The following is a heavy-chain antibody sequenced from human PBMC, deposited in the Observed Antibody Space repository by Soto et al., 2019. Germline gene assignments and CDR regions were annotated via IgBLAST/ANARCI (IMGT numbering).Heavy chain of an antibody. CDR3: ARFNWYFDL. V-gene: IGHV4-59*08. CDR1: GDSISTYY. J-gene: IGHJ2*01. CDR2: IYYSGST. Sequence: PSETLSLTCTFSGDSISTYYWSWIRQPPGKGLEWIGYIYYSGSTNYNPSLKSRVTISVDTSKNQFSLKLSSVTAADTAVYYCARFNWYFDLWGRGTLVTVSS.